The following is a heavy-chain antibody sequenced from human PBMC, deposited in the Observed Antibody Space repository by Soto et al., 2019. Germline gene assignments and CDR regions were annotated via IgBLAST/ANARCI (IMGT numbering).Heavy chain of an antibody. Sequence: QVHLVQSGAEVKNPGASVKVSCKGSGYAFTTYGITWVRQAPGQGLEWMGWISAHNGKTNYAQKLQGRVTVTRDTSTSTAYMELRSLRADDTAVHYCASGRYGDYWGQGALVTVSS. CDR3: ASGRYGDY. V-gene: IGHV1-18*01. J-gene: IGHJ4*02. CDR2: ISAHNGKT. D-gene: IGHD1-26*01. CDR1: GYAFTTYG.